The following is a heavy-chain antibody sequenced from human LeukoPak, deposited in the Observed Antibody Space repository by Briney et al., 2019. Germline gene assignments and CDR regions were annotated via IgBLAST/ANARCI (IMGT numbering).Heavy chain of an antibody. Sequence: PGRSLRLSCAASGFTFSSYAMHWVRQAPGKGLEWVAVISYDGSNKYYADSVKGRFTISRDNSKNTLYLQMNSLRAEDTAVYYCARDIRYCSSTSCRPACVDYWGQGTLVTVSS. CDR1: GFTFSSYA. D-gene: IGHD2-2*01. V-gene: IGHV3-30-3*01. J-gene: IGHJ4*02. CDR2: ISYDGSNK. CDR3: ARDIRYCSSTSCRPACVDY.